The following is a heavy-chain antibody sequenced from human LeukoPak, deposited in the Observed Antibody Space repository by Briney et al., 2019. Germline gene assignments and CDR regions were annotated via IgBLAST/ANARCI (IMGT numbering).Heavy chain of an antibody. CDR2: ISYDGSNK. D-gene: IGHD5-18*01. J-gene: IGHJ5*02. CDR1: GFTFSSYA. V-gene: IGHV3-30*04. Sequence: PGRSLRLSCAASGFTFSSYAMHWVRQAPGKGLEWVAVISYDGSNKYYADSVKGRFTISRGNSKNTLYLQMNSLRAEDTAVYYCARDIGYKYFDPWGQGTLVTVSS. CDR3: ARDIGYKYFDP.